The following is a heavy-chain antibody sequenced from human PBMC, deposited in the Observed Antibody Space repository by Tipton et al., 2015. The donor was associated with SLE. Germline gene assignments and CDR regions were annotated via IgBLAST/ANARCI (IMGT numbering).Heavy chain of an antibody. Sequence: TLSLTCTVYGGSISSGSYYWSWIRQPAGKGLEWIGYIYYSGSTYYNQSLKSRVTISVDTSKNQFSLKLSSVTAADTAVYYCTVVVPAAIGHFQHWGQGTLVTVSS. CDR3: TVVVPAAIGHFQH. D-gene: IGHD2-2*02. CDR1: GGSISSGSYY. J-gene: IGHJ1*01. CDR2: IYYSGST. V-gene: IGHV4-31*06.